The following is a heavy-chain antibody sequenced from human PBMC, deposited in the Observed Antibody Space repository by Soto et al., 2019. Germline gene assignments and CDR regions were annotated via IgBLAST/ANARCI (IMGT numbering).Heavy chain of an antibody. CDR3: ARYKLGRNDFWSGYYEGYYFDY. D-gene: IGHD3-3*01. J-gene: IGHJ4*02. CDR2: IIPILGIA. CDR1: GGTFSSYT. Sequence: SVKVSCKASGGTFSSYTISWVRQAPGQGHEWMGRIIPILGIANYAQKFQGRVTITADKSTSTDYMELSSLRSEDTAVYYCARYKLGRNDFWSGYYEGYYFDYWGQGTLVIVSS. V-gene: IGHV1-69*02.